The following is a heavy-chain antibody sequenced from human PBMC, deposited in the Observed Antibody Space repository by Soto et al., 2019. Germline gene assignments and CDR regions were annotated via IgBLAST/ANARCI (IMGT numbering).Heavy chain of an antibody. CDR3: ARDQGLSPHAY. CDR2: INAGNGNT. Sequence: QVQLVQSGAEVKKPGASVKVSCKASGYTFTSYAMHWVRQAPGQRLEWMGWINAGNGNTKYSQKFQGRVTITRDTSASTAYMELSSLRSEDTAVYYGARDQGLSPHAYWGKGTLVTVSS. CDR1: GYTFTSYA. J-gene: IGHJ4*02. D-gene: IGHD3-16*02. V-gene: IGHV1-3*01.